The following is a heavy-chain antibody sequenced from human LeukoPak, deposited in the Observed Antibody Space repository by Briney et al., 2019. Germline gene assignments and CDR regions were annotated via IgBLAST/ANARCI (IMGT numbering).Heavy chain of an antibody. CDR1: GGSFSGYY. D-gene: IGHD2-2*01. CDR2: INHSGST. Sequence: PSETLSLTCAVYGGSFSGYYWTWIRQPPGKGLEWIGEINHSGSTNHNPSLKSRVTISVDTSKNQFSLKLSSVTAADAAVYYCARANCSSTSCYSGSLIDSWGQGTLATVSS. CDR3: ARANCSSTSCYSGSLIDS. V-gene: IGHV4-34*01. J-gene: IGHJ4*02.